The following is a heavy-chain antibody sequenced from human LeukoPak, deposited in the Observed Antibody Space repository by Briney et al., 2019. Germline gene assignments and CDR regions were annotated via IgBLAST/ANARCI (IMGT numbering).Heavy chain of an antibody. V-gene: IGHV4-59*01. J-gene: IGHJ4*02. CDR3: ARDRVHFDF. Sequence: SEILSLTCTVSGGSISDYYWSWIRRPPGKGLEWIGYIYYSGSSYHSGSTNYNPSLKSRVTISVEASENQFSLKLSSVTAADTAVYYCARDRVHFDFWGQGTLLTVS. CDR1: GGSISDYY. CDR2: IYYSGSSYHSGST.